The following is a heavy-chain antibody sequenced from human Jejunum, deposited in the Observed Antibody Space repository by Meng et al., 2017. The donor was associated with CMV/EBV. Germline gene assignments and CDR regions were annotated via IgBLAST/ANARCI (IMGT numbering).Heavy chain of an antibody. Sequence: SCAASGFTFIIYWMHWVRQAPGKGLVWLSRISGDGSGINYADSVEGRLTISRDNAKNTLYLQINSHRADDTAVYYCARGSTGYGNFDYWGQGTLVTVSS. D-gene: IGHD5-12*01. CDR1: GFTFIIYW. CDR2: ISGDGSGI. V-gene: IGHV3-74*01. J-gene: IGHJ4*02. CDR3: ARGSTGYGNFDY.